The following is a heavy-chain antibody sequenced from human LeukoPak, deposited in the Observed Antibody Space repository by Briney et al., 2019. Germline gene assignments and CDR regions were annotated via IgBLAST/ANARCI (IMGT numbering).Heavy chain of an antibody. CDR1: GFTFSSYS. D-gene: IGHD6-13*01. CDR2: ISSSSSYI. J-gene: IGHJ4*02. Sequence: SGGSLRLSCAASGFTFSSYSMSWVRQAPGKGLEWVSSISSSSSYIYYADSVKGRFTISRDNAKNSLYLQMNSLRAEDTAVYYCARSYSSSWTTRRYYFDYWGQGTLVTVSS. V-gene: IGHV3-21*01. CDR3: ARSYSSSWTTRRYYFDY.